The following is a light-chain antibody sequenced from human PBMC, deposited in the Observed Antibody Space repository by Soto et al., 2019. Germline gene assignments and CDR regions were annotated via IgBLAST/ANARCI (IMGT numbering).Light chain of an antibody. Sequence: QSVLTQPPSASGSPGQSVAISCTGTSSDVGGYNYVSWYQQHPGKAPKLMIYEVNKRPAGVPDLFAGSKSGNTASLTVCGLQAEDEADYYCSSYAGSSNVFGTGTKLTVL. CDR3: SSYAGSSNV. CDR2: EVN. J-gene: IGLJ1*01. V-gene: IGLV2-8*01. CDR1: SSDVGGYNY.